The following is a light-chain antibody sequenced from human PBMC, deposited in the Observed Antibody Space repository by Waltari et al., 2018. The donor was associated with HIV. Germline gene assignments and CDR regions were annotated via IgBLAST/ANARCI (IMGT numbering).Light chain of an antibody. J-gene: IGKJ5*01. CDR1: QGISTW. V-gene: IGKV1D-12*01. Sequence: DIQMTQSPSSVSASVGDRVTLTCRAAQGISTWLAWYQQKPGKAPKLLISGASNLQAGVPSRFSGGGSGTTFTLVISNVQADDFATYFCQQTNNFPFTFVQGTRLEIK. CDR2: GAS. CDR3: QQTNNFPFT.